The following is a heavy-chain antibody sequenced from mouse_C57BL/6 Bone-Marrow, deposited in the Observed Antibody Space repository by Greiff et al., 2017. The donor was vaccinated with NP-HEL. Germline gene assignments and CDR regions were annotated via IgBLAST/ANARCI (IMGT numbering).Heavy chain of an antibody. J-gene: IGHJ1*03. V-gene: IGHV1-82*01. Sequence: LQESGPELVKPGASVKISCKASGYAFSSSWMNWVKQRPGKGLEWIGRIYPGDGDTNYNGKFKGKATLTADKSSSTAYMQLSSLTSEDSAVYFCAREGADYYGSRNWYFDVWGTGTTVTVSS. CDR2: IYPGDGDT. CDR3: AREGADYYGSRNWYFDV. D-gene: IGHD1-1*01. CDR1: GYAFSSSW.